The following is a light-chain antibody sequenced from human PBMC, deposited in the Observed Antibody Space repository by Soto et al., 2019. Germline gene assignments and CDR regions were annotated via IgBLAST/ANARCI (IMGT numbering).Light chain of an antibody. J-gene: IGLJ2*01. V-gene: IGLV2-14*01. CDR3: SSYTSSSTGV. CDR1: SSDVGGYNY. CDR2: DVS. Sequence: QSALTQPASVSGSPGQSITISCTGTSSDVGGYNYVSWYQQHPGKAPKLMIYDVSNRPSGVSNRFSGSKSGNTASLTISGPQAEDGADYYCSSYTSSSTGVFGGGTKPTVL.